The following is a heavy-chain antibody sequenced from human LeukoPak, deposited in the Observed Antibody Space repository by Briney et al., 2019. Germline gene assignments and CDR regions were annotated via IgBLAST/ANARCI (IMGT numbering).Heavy chain of an antibody. CDR1: GFTFSSYA. CDR2: ISGSGGST. V-gene: IGHV3-23*01. CDR3: AKYEKVTAVAGYWYFDL. J-gene: IGHJ2*01. Sequence: QPGGSLRLSCAASGFTFSSYAMSWVRQAPGKGLEWVSAISGSGGSTYYADSVKGRFTISRDNSKNTLYLQMNSLRAEDTAVYYCAKYEKVTAVAGYWYFDLWGRGTLVTVSS. D-gene: IGHD6-19*01.